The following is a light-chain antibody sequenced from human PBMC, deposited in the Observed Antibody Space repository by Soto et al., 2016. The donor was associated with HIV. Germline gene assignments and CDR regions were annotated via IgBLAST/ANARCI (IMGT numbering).Light chain of an antibody. CDR3: QVWDTSSDVV. CDR1: NVGSKT. J-gene: IGLJ2*01. Sequence: SFVLTQPPSVSVAPGKTATITCGGNNVGSKTVHWYQQKPGQAPVLVVYDDSDRPSGIPDRFSGSNSGNTATLTISRVEAGSEADYYCQVWDTSSDVVFGGGTKLTVL. CDR2: DDS. V-gene: IGLV3-21*03.